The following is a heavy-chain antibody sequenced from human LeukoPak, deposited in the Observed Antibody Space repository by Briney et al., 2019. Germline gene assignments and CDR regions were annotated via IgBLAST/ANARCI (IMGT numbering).Heavy chain of an antibody. CDR2: IRGSGDDI. J-gene: IGHJ4*02. V-gene: IGHV3-23*01. CDR1: GFTFSSYS. D-gene: IGHD3-3*01. CDR3: AKDRSTYGVGSQGEDY. Sequence: PGGSLRLSCAASGFTFSSYSMNWVRQAPGKGLEWVSAIRGSGDDIDYADSVRGRFTISRDNSKNTVYLQMNSLRAEDTAVYYCAKDRSTYGVGSQGEDYWGQGILVTVSS.